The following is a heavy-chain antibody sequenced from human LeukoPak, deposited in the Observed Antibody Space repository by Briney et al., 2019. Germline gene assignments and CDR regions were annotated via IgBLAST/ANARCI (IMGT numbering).Heavy chain of an antibody. D-gene: IGHD3-9*01. V-gene: IGHV3-23*01. CDR1: GFTFSSYE. CDR2: ISGSGGST. J-gene: IGHJ4*02. CDR3: AKDYYDILTGSRYFDY. Sequence: PGGSLRLSCAASGFTFSSYEMNWVRQAPGKGLEWVSAISGSGGSTYYADSVKGRFTISRDNSKNTLYLQMNSLRAEDTAVYYCAKDYYDILTGSRYFDYWGQGTLVTVSS.